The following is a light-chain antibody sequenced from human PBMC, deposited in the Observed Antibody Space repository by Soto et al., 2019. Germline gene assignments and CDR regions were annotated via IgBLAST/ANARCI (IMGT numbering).Light chain of an antibody. V-gene: IGKV3-20*01. Sequence: EIVLTQSPGTLSLSPGERATLSCRASQSISSSYLAWYQQKPGQAPRLLIYGASSRATGIPDRFSGSGSGTAFTLTISRLEPEDFAVYYCQQYGSSPRYTFGQGTKL. CDR1: QSISSSY. CDR3: QQYGSSPRYT. CDR2: GAS. J-gene: IGKJ2*01.